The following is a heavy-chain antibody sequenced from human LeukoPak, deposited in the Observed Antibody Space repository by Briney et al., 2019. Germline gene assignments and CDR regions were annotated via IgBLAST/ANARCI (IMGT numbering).Heavy chain of an antibody. CDR1: GGSFSGYY. CDR3: ASGTPAASMGYYYYYMDV. J-gene: IGHJ6*03. D-gene: IGHD2-2*01. CDR2: INHSGST. Sequence: ASETLSLTCAVYGGSFSGYYWSWIRQPPGKGLEWIGEINHSGSTNYNPSLKSRVTISVDTSKNQFSLKLSSVTAADTAVYYCASGTPAASMGYYYYYMDVWGKGTTVTVSS. V-gene: IGHV4-34*01.